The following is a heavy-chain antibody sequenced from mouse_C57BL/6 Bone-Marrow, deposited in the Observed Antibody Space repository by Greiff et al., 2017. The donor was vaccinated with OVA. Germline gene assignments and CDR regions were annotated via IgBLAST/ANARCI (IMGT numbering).Heavy chain of an antibody. CDR1: GYAFSSSW. J-gene: IGHJ3*01. CDR2: IYPGDGDT. D-gene: IGHD2-4*01. V-gene: IGHV1-82*01. CDR3: ARAYYDYDP. Sequence: VQLQESGPELVKPGASVKISCKASGYAFSSSWMNWVKQRPGKGLEWIGRIYPGDGDTNYNGKFKGKATLTTDKSSSTAYMQLSSLTSEDSAVYFCARAYYDYDPWGQGTLVTVSA.